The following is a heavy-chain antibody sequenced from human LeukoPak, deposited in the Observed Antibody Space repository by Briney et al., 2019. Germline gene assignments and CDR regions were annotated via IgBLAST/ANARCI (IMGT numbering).Heavy chain of an antibody. CDR3: AKSTIAAAGDY. CDR2: ISGSGGST. Sequence: PAGSLRLSCAASGFTFSSYAMSRVRQAPGKELEGVSAISGSGGSTYYAASVEGRFTISKDNSKNTLYLQMNSLRAEDTAVYYCAKSTIAAAGDYWGQGTLVTVSS. CDR1: GFTFSSYA. D-gene: IGHD6-13*01. J-gene: IGHJ4*02. V-gene: IGHV3-23*01.